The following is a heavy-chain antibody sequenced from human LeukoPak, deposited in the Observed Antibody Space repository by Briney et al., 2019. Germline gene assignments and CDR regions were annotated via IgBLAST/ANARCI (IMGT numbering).Heavy chain of an antibody. D-gene: IGHD6-13*01. Sequence: PGGSLRLSCVASGFTFSSYEMNWVRQAPGKGLEWVSYTSSSGSTRYYADSVKGRFTISRDNAKNSLYLQMNSLRAEDTAVYYCARASGIAAAGTGILDYWGQGTLVTVSS. CDR3: ARASGIAAAGTGILDY. J-gene: IGHJ4*02. CDR2: TSSSGSTR. V-gene: IGHV3-48*03. CDR1: GFTFSSYE.